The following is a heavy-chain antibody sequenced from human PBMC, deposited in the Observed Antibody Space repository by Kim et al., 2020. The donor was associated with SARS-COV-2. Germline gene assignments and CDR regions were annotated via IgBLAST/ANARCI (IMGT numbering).Heavy chain of an antibody. V-gene: IGHV2-5*02. CDR3: ARRSPRAAFTEYFDY. J-gene: IGHJ4*02. CDR1: GFSLSTSGVG. CDR2: IYWDDDK. Sequence: SGPTLVNPTQTLTLTCTFSGFSLSTSGVGVGWIRQPPGKALEWLALIYWDDDKRYSPSLKSRLTITKGTSKNQVVLTMTNMDPVETATYYFARRSPRAAFTEYFDYWGQGTLVTVSS. D-gene: IGHD6-13*01.